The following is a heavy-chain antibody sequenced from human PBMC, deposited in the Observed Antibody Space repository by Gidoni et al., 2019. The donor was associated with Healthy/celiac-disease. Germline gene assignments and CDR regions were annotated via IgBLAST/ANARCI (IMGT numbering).Heavy chain of an antibody. V-gene: IGHV4-4*02. J-gene: IGHJ3*02. CDR2: IYHSGST. Sequence: QVQLQESGPGLVKPSGTLSLTCAVPGGSFSSSNWWSWVRQPPGKGLEWIGEIYHSGSTNYNLSLKSRVTISVDKSKNQFSLKLSSVTAADTAVYYCARTRYSSGYYHNAFDIWGQGTMVTVSS. D-gene: IGHD3-22*01. CDR3: ARTRYSSGYYHNAFDI. CDR1: GGSFSSSNW.